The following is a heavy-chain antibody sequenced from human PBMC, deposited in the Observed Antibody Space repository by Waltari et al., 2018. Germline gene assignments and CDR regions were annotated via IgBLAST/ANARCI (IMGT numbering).Heavy chain of an antibody. CDR3: ATSGWYCFDY. CDR2: IKQDGSGK. D-gene: IGHD6-19*01. Sequence: EVQLVESGGGLVQPGGSLRLSCAASGFTLSSFWMNWVRQTPGNGLEWVAGIKQDGSGKYYAESVKGRFTISRDNAKNSLYLQMNSLRAEDTAVYYCATSGWYCFDYWGQGTLVTVSS. J-gene: IGHJ4*02. CDR1: GFTLSSFW. V-gene: IGHV3-7*01.